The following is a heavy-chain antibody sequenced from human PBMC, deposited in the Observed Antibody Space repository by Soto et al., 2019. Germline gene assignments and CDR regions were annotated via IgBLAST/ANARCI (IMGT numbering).Heavy chain of an antibody. CDR1: GYTFTSYD. CDR2: MNPNSGNT. CDR3: ARGCGFYVLAGGCWFDP. V-gene: IGHV1-8*01. Sequence: QVQLVQSGAEVKKPGASVKVSCKASGYTFTSYDINWVRQATGQGLEWMGWMNPNSGNTGYAQKFQGRVTMTRNTSISTAYMELSSLRSEDTAVYYCARGCGFYVLAGGCWFDPWGQGTLVTVSS. J-gene: IGHJ5*02. D-gene: IGHD3-16*01.